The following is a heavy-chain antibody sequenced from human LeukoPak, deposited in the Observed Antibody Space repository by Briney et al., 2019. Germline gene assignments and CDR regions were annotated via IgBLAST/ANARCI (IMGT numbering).Heavy chain of an antibody. Sequence: GASVKVSCKASGYTFTGYYMHWVRQAPGQGLEWMGWINPNSGGTSYAQKFQGRVTMTRDTSISTAYMELSRLRSDDTAVYYCASTMVRGIIGYFDLWGRGTLVTVSS. D-gene: IGHD3-10*01. CDR1: GYTFTGYY. CDR2: INPNSGGT. V-gene: IGHV1-2*02. J-gene: IGHJ2*01. CDR3: ASTMVRGIIGYFDL.